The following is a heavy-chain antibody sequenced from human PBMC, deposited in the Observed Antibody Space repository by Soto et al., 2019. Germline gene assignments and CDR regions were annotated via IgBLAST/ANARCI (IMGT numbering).Heavy chain of an antibody. V-gene: IGHV3-9*01. D-gene: IGHD4-4*01. J-gene: IGHJ4*02. CDR1: GFTFVNDA. CDR2: ISGDSGII. CDR3: AKGGATVTTWFDY. Sequence: EVQLVESGGGLVQPGRSLRLSCAASGFTFVNDAMHWVRQAPGKGLEWVSGISGDSGIIGYVESVKGRFTISRDNAKKSLYLQMNSLRTEDTALYYCAKGGATVTTWFDYWGQGTLVTVSS.